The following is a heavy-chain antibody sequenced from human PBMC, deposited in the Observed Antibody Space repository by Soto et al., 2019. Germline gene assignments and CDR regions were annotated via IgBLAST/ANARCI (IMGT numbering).Heavy chain of an antibody. CDR1: GGSIGSYY. V-gene: IGHV4-59*01. Sequence: PSETLSLTCTVSGGSIGSYYWSWVRQRPGKGLEWIGYIYYSGSTNYNPSLKSRVTISVDTSKNQFSLKLSSATAADTAVYYFSIVHEASTCYPIDSLLQGLLVTVSS. CDR3: SIVHEASTCYPIDS. CDR2: IYYSGST. J-gene: IGHJ4*02. D-gene: IGHD2-2*01.